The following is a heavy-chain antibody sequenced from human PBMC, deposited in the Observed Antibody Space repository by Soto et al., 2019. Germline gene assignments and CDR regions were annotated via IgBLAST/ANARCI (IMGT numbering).Heavy chain of an antibody. D-gene: IGHD5-12*01. Sequence: PGGSLRLSCAASGFTFDNFWMSWVRQAPGKGLEWVANIKEDGSEEYYVDSVKGRFTISRDNAKNSLFLQMNSLRAEDTAVYYCAKDSGYDSNYWGQGTLVTVSS. J-gene: IGHJ4*02. CDR3: AKDSGYDSNY. CDR2: IKEDGSEE. CDR1: GFTFDNFW. V-gene: IGHV3-7*03.